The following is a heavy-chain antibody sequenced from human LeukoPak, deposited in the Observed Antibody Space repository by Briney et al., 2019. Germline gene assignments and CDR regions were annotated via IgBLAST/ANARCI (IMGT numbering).Heavy chain of an antibody. V-gene: IGHV1-3*01. CDR1: GYTFTSYA. CDR3: ARDRSYYDSSGYYRMRAGYYYYGMDV. J-gene: IGHJ6*02. Sequence: ASVKVSCKASGYTFTSYAMHWVRQAPGQRLGWMGWTNAGNGNTKYSQKFQGRVTITRDTSASTAYMELGSLRSEDTAVYYCARDRSYYDSSGYYRMRAGYYYYGMDVWGQGITVTVSS. CDR2: TNAGNGNT. D-gene: IGHD3-22*01.